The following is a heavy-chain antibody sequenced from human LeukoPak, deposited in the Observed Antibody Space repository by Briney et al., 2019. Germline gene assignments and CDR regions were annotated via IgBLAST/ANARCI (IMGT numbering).Heavy chain of an antibody. CDR2: IYHSGTT. D-gene: IGHD2-15*01. CDR1: DDSINTGDHY. CDR3: ARVQYCSGGSCYNLRLFDH. V-gene: IGHV4-30-4*08. Sequence: SETLSLTCSVSDDSINTGDHYWSWIRQPPGKGLEWIGYIYHSGTTYYNPSVKSRISISVDTSKNQFSPNLRSVPAADTAVYYCARVQYCSGGSCYNLRLFDHWGQGSLVTVSS. J-gene: IGHJ4*02.